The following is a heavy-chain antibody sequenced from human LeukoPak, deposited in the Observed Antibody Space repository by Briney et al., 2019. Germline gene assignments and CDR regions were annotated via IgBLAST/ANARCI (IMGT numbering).Heavy chain of an antibody. CDR1: GYSFTTYW. CDR2: IYPGDSDI. Sequence: GESLTISCKGSGYSFTTYWIAWVREMPGKGPGWMGIIYPGDSDIRYSPSFQRQVTISVDKSISTAYLQWSSLKASDTAMYYCARRAYSGYEFDYWGQGTLVTVSS. CDR3: ARRAYSGYEFDY. J-gene: IGHJ4*02. V-gene: IGHV5-51*01. D-gene: IGHD5-12*01.